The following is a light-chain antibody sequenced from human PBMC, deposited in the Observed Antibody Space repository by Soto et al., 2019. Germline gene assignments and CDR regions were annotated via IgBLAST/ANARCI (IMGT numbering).Light chain of an antibody. Sequence: EIVLTQSPATLSVSPGKRSTLSCRASQSISSNLAWYQQKLGQAPRLLIYRASSRATGIPDRFSGSGSGTDFTLTISRLEPEDFAVYYCQQRSNLPWTFGQGTKL. CDR1: QSISSN. J-gene: IGKJ1*01. CDR2: RAS. CDR3: QQRSNLPWT. V-gene: IGKV3D-20*02.